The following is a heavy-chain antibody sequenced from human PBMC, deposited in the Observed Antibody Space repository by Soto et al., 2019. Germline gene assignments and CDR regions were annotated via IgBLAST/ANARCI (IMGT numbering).Heavy chain of an antibody. D-gene: IGHD5-12*01. CDR3: ARTYGGYPPLYYGMDV. J-gene: IGHJ6*02. CDR1: GFTFSDYY. V-gene: IGHV3-11*01. CDR2: ISSRDNTI. Sequence: QVHLVESGGDLVKPGGSLRLSCAASGFTFSDYYMNWIHQAPGKGLDWVSSISSRDNTIYYADSVQGRFTISRDNAKNSLSLQMNSLRAEDTAVYYCARTYGGYPPLYYGMDVWVQGTTVTVSS.